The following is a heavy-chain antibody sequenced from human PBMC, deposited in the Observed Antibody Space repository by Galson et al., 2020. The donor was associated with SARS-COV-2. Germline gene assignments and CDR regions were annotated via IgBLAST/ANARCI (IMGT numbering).Heavy chain of an antibody. V-gene: IGHV3-30*18. CDR3: AKEYGGFQGFDL. CDR2: ISPDGKGK. J-gene: IGHJ5*02. Sequence: GGSLRLSCIASGFSFSNLGMHWVRQAPGKGLEWVAVISPDGKGKHYADSVRGSFTISRDNLGNTLYLQMDSLRTEDTAIYYCAKEYGGFQGFDLWGQGTLVTVSS. CDR1: GFSFSNLG. D-gene: IGHD5-12*01.